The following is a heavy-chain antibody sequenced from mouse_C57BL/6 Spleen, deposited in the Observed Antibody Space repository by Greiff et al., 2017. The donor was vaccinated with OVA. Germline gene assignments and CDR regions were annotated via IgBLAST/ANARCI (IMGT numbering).Heavy chain of an antibody. V-gene: IGHV1-22*01. CDR2: INPNNGGT. CDR1: GYTFTDYN. Sequence: EVKLQESGPELVKPGASVKMSCKASGYTFTDYNMHWVKQSHGKSLEWIGYINPNNGGTSYNQKFKGKATLTVNKSSSTAYMELRSLTSEDSAVYYCARSYLPSHYFDYGGQGTTLTVSS. J-gene: IGHJ2*01. CDR3: ARSYLPSHYFDY. D-gene: IGHD1-1*01.